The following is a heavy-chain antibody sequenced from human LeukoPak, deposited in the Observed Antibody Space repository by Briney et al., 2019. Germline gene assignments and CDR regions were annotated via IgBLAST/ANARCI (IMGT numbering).Heavy chain of an antibody. Sequence: PGGSLSLSCSLSGFPFSIVPMHCVPQSPGEGVQYVAVISCNGVSSYADSVKVRFIISIDNSKNTVYLQMSILRAEDTAVYYGVGDGRDGYNKYFSHWGQGTPVTVSS. V-gene: IGHV3-64D*08. CDR3: VGDGRDGYNKYFSH. CDR1: GFPFSIVP. D-gene: IGHD5-24*01. J-gene: IGHJ1*01. CDR2: ISCNGVS.